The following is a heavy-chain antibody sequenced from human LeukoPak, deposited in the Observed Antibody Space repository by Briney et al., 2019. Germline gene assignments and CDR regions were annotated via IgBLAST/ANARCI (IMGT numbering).Heavy chain of an antibody. V-gene: IGHV4-38-2*02. J-gene: IGHJ4*02. CDR3: AREDGVTPLDY. CDR2: INHSGST. D-gene: IGHD2-21*02. CDR1: GYSISSGYF. Sequence: SETLSLTFSISGYSISSGYFWGWIRQPPGKGLEWIGEINHSGSTNYNPSLKSRVTISVDTSKNQFSLKLSSVTAADTAVYYCAREDGVTPLDYWGQGTLVTVSS.